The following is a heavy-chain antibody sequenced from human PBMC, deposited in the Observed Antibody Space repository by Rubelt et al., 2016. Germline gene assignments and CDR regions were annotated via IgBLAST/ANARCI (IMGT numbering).Heavy chain of an antibody. CDR1: GGSISSSSYY. CDR3: ARLSSGWYYFDY. V-gene: IGHV4-39*01. J-gene: IGHJ4*02. D-gene: IGHD6-19*01. CDR2: IYYSGST. Sequence: QLQLRESGPGLVKPSETLSLTCTVSGGSISSSSYYWGWIRQPPGKGLEWIGSIYYSGSTYYNPSLKSRVTISVDTAKTQFSLKLSSGTAADTAVYYCARLSSGWYYFDYWGQGTLVTVSS.